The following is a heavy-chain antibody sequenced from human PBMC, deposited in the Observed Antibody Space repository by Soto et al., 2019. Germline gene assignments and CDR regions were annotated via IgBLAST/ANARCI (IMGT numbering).Heavy chain of an antibody. V-gene: IGHV4-59*01. J-gene: IGHJ4*02. Sequence: PSETLSLTCTVSGGSISSYYWSWIRQPPGKGLEWIGYIYYSGSTNYNPSLKSRVTISVDTSKNQFSLKLSSVTAADTAVYYRARDPGEKYYYDSSGPHLDYWGQGTLVTVSS. CDR2: IYYSGST. CDR3: ARDPGEKYYYDSSGPHLDY. CDR1: GGSISSYY. D-gene: IGHD3-22*01.